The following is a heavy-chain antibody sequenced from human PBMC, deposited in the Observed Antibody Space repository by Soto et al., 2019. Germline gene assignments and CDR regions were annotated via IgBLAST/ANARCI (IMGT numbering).Heavy chain of an antibody. CDR3: ARERAGHNPNWFDL. CDR2: IYSGGST. J-gene: IGHJ5*02. D-gene: IGHD6-13*01. CDR1: GFTVSSNY. Sequence: EVQVVETGGGLIQPGGSLRLSCAVSGFTVSSNYMSWVRQPPGKGPEWVSDIYSGGSTYYADSVKGRFTISRDNSKNTLYLQMNSLRAEDTAVYYCARERAGHNPNWFDLWGQETLVTVSS. V-gene: IGHV3-53*02.